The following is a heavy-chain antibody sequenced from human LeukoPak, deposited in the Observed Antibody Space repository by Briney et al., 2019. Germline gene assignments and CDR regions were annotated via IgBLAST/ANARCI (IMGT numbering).Heavy chain of an antibody. V-gene: IGHV1-46*01. J-gene: IGHJ4*02. Sequence: ASVKVSCKASGYTFTRNYINWLRQAPGQGLEWTGMIDPSGGGTAYAQQFQDRVTMTSDTSTSTVYMELNSLRSEDTAVYDCARLIGDYYDNSRSSYWHGHLDYWGQGALVTVSS. CDR3: ARLIGDYYDNSRSSYWHGHLDY. CDR1: GYTFTRNY. CDR2: IDPSGGGT. D-gene: IGHD3-22*01.